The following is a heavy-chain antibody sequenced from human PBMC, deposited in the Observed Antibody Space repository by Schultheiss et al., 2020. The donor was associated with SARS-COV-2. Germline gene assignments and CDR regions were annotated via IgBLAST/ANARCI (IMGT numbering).Heavy chain of an antibody. J-gene: IGHJ4*02. Sequence: GGSLRLSCAASGFTFNTHWMSWVRQAPGKGLEWVATINPDGTEKQYVDSVKGRFTVSRDNAKNSLSLQMNSLRAEDTAVYYCAREPFARPWDYWGQGTLVTGS. CDR1: GFTFNTHW. V-gene: IGHV3-7*05. CDR2: INPDGTEK. CDR3: AREPFARPWDY.